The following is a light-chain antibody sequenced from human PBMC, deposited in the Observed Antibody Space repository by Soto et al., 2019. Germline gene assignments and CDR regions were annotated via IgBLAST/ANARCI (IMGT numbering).Light chain of an antibody. V-gene: IGKV3-15*01. J-gene: IGKJ1*01. Sequence: EIMMTQSPGTLSASPGERATLSCRASQSVTSNLAWYQQKPGQAPRLLIYDGSTRATGIPARFSGSGSGTEFTLTISRLQSEDFAVYYCQQYNKWPLTFGRGTKVEIK. CDR2: DGS. CDR1: QSVTSN. CDR3: QQYNKWPLT.